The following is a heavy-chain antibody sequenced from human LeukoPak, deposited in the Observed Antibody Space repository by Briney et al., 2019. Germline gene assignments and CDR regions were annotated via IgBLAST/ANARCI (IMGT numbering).Heavy chain of an antibody. D-gene: IGHD3-10*01. CDR1: GFRFSNYW. J-gene: IGHJ4*02. CDR2: INPEGSQN. CDR3: ARDPTYGSGSTNY. V-gene: IGHV3-7*01. Sequence: GGSLRLSCAASGFRFSNYWMNWVRQAPEKGLEWVANINPEGSQNRYVDSVNGRFTVSRDNARNSLYLQMNSLRAEDTAVYYCARDPTYGSGSTNYWGQGTLVTVSS.